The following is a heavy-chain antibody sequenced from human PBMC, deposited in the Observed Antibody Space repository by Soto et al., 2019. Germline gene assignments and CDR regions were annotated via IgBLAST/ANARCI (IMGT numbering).Heavy chain of an antibody. CDR2: ISYDGSNK. D-gene: IGHD3-22*01. Sequence: GGSLRLSCAASGFTFSSYAMHWVRQAPGKGLEWVAVISYDGSNKYYADSVKGRFTISRDNSKNTLYLQMNSLRAEDTAVYYCAREARYSRVVVITDYYGMDVWGQGTTVTVSS. J-gene: IGHJ6*02. CDR1: GFTFSSYA. CDR3: AREARYSRVVVITDYYGMDV. V-gene: IGHV3-30-3*01.